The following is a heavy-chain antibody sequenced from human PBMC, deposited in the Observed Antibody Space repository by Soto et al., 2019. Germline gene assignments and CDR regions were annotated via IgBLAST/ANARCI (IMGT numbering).Heavy chain of an antibody. V-gene: IGHV3-30*03. D-gene: IGHD6-19*01. CDR2: ISYDGSNK. J-gene: IGHJ4*02. Sequence: TGGSLRLSCAASGFTFSSYGMHWVRQAPGKGLEWVAVISYDGSNKYYADSVKGRFTISRDNPKNTLYLQMNSLRAEDTAVYYCARTAYSSGWYVGYYFDYWGQGTLVTVSS. CDR3: ARTAYSSGWYVGYYFDY. CDR1: GFTFSSYG.